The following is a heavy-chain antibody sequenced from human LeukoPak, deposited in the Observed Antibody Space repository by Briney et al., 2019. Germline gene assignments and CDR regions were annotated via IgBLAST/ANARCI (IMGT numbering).Heavy chain of an antibody. Sequence: GGSLRLSCAASGLTFSSFGTHWVRQAPGKGLEWLASISFDRSEIYYGDSVKGRFTISRDNSKNTLFLQMNSLRADDTAVYLCAKDREGRGYNYGTYFDYWGRGTLVTVSS. D-gene: IGHD5-18*01. V-gene: IGHV3-30*18. J-gene: IGHJ4*02. CDR2: ISFDRSEI. CDR1: GLTFSSFG. CDR3: AKDREGRGYNYGTYFDY.